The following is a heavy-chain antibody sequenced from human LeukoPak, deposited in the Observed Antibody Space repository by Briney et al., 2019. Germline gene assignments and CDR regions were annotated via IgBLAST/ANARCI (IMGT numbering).Heavy chain of an antibody. CDR3: ARAGYSSGYYSFDY. CDR1: GITVSSNY. V-gene: IGHV3-53*04. CDR2: IYSGGST. D-gene: IGHD3-22*01. Sequence: GGSLRLSCAASGITVSSNYMSWVRQAPGKGLEWVSVIYSGGSTYYADSVKGRFTISRHNSKNTLYLQMNSLRAEDTAVYYCARAGYSSGYYSFDYWGQGTLVTVSS. J-gene: IGHJ4*02.